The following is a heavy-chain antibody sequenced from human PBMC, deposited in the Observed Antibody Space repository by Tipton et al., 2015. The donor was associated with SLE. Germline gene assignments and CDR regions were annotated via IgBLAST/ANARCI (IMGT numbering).Heavy chain of an antibody. J-gene: IGHJ4*02. V-gene: IGHV4-39*07. CDR3: ARDPNGGYGSFDY. D-gene: IGHD7-27*01. CDR2: IYYSGSS. CDR1: GGSISISSYY. Sequence: TLSLTCTVSGGSISISSYYWGWIRQPPGKGLEWIGRIYYSGSSYYNPSLKSRVTISVDTSKNQFSLKLSSVTAADTAVYYCARDPNGGYGSFDYWGLGALVTVSS.